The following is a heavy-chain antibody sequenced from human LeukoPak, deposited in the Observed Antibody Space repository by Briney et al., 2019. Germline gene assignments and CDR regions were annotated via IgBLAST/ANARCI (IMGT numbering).Heavy chain of an antibody. Sequence: GGALRLSCATSGFTFVDYGLSWVRRAPRKGLEWLCAINYKGAITDYADSVKGRVTISRDNAKNSLYLQMNSLRAEDTAVYYCARAKMTTVTTHVFDYWGQGTLVTVSS. CDR2: INYKGAIT. V-gene: IGHV3-20*04. CDR1: GFTFVDYG. J-gene: IGHJ4*02. D-gene: IGHD4-11*01. CDR3: ARAKMTTVTTHVFDY.